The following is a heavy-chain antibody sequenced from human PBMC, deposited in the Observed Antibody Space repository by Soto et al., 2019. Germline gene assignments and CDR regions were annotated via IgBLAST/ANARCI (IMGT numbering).Heavy chain of an antibody. CDR1: GPCFSSYP. CDR2: ISGSGDTT. V-gene: IGHV3-23*01. CDR3: PGPVGGYQVLFGSWYGTRSDY. J-gene: IGHJ4*02. D-gene: IGHD6-13*01. Sequence: GGSLRLSCAASGPCFSSYPMTLVLQAPGKGLEWISAISGSGDTTYYAGSVMGRLTISSDNSKNMVYLQMSSLRAEDTALYYCPGPVGGYQVLFGSWYGTRSDYWDQGTLVTVSS.